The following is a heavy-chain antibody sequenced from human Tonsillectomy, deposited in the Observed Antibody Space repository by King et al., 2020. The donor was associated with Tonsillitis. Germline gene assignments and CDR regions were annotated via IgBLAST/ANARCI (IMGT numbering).Heavy chain of an antibody. CDR1: GCTFSSYS. V-gene: IGHV3-48*01. D-gene: IGHD6-19*01. Sequence: VQLVESGGGLVQPGGSLRLSCAASGCTFSSYSMNWVRQAPGKGLGWVSYISSSSSTIYYADSVKGRLTISRDNAKNSLFLQMNSLRAEDTAVYYCARGPPEIIAVVDYWGQGTLVTVSS. J-gene: IGHJ4*02. CDR2: ISSSSSTI. CDR3: ARGPPEIIAVVDY.